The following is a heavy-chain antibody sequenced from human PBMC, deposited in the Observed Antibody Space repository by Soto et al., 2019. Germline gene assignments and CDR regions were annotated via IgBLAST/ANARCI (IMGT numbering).Heavy chain of an antibody. CDR2: FNAGNGNT. D-gene: IGHD6-13*01. CDR1: GYPFTYYA. CDR3: ARDMGYTGDIIHY. Sequence: QGQLVQSGDEVKKPGASVKVSCTASGYPFTYYAIDWVRQAPGQRLEWMGWFNAGNGNTKYSQKLQGRVTITRDSAARASDMEISSLSSEDAVVYYGARDMGYTGDIIHYWGQGPRVPASS. V-gene: IGHV1-3*01. J-gene: IGHJ4*02.